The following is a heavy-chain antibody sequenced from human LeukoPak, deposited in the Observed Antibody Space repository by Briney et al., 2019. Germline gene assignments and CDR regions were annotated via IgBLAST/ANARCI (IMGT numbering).Heavy chain of an antibody. CDR1: GYSFTSYG. J-gene: IGHJ4*02. CDR3: ARDGYSSSKDRGTYYFDY. Sequence: ASVKVSCKASGYSFTSYGISWVRQAPGQGLEWLRWISAYNGDTNYAQKFQGRVTMTTDTSTSTAYMEMRSLRSDDTALYYCARDGYSSSKDRGTYYFDYWGQGALVTVSS. D-gene: IGHD6-6*01. V-gene: IGHV1-18*01. CDR2: ISAYNGDT.